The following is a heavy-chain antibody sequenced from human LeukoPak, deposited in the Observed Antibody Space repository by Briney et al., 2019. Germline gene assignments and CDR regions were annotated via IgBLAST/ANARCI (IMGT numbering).Heavy chain of an antibody. V-gene: IGHV1-18*01. CDR3: ARASPYDLSLDYSYYYMDV. CDR1: GYTFTIYG. Sequence: ASVTVSFKASGYTFTIYGISWVRQAPGQGRERMGWISDYNGYTNYAQKLQGTVTITTDTSTSTAYMELRSLRSDDTAVYYCARASPYDLSLDYSYYYMDVWGKGTTVTVSS. D-gene: IGHD3-3*01. CDR2: ISDYNGYT. J-gene: IGHJ6*03.